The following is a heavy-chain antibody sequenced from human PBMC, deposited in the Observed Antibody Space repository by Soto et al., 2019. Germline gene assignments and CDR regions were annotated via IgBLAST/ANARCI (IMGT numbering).Heavy chain of an antibody. CDR3: ARDPWAADY. J-gene: IGHJ4*02. Sequence: CGSLGLSCASSGLTVNTTYMSWVRQAPGKGLEWVSVIYSGGSTFYADSVRGRFTISRDNSKNTVNLQMNSLRAEDTAVYYCARDPWAADYWGQGTLVTVFS. CDR1: GLTVNTTY. CDR2: IYSGGST. D-gene: IGHD3-16*01. V-gene: IGHV3-66*01.